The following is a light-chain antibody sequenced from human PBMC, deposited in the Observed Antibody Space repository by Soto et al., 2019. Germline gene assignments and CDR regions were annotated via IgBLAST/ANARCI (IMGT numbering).Light chain of an antibody. V-gene: IGLV2-14*01. Sequence: QSVLTQPASVSGSPGQSITISCIGTGSDVGGYRYVSWYQHHPGKAPKLMIYEVSNRPSGISSRFSGSRSGNTASLIISGLRAEDEADYYCCSYRSGSTLVFGGGTKLTVL. CDR2: EVS. J-gene: IGLJ2*01. CDR1: GSDVGGYRY. CDR3: CSYRSGSTLV.